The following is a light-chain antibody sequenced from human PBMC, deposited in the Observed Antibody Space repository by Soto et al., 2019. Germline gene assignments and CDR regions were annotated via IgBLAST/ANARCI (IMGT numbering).Light chain of an antibody. J-gene: IGLJ7*01. V-gene: IGLV1-40*01. CDR2: DTI. CDR1: SSNIGAGYD. Sequence: QSVLTQPPSVSGAPGQRVTISCTGSSSNIGAGYDVPWYQQLPGTVPKLLIYDTIHRPSGVPDRFSGSKSGTLASLAISGLQPEDEADYYCQSYDSSLNAYVFGSGTQLTVL. CDR3: QSYDSSLNAYV.